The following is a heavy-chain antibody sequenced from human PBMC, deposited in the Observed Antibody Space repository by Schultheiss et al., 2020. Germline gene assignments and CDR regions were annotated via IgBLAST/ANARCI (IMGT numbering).Heavy chain of an antibody. CDR3: AKDGGQHLNYHYGLDV. J-gene: IGHJ6*02. CDR2: ISHDDNYI. V-gene: IGHV3-21*06. D-gene: IGHD6-13*01. CDR1: GFNFNTYS. Sequence: GESLKISCAASGFNFNTYSMNWVRQPPGKGLEWVSSISHDDNYIYYADSVKGRFTISRDNANNSLYLQMDSLRADDTAVYYCAKDGGQHLNYHYGLDVWGQGTTVTVS.